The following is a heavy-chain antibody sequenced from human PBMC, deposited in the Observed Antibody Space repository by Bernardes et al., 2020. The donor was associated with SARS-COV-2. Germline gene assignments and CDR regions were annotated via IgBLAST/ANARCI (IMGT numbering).Heavy chain of an antibody. CDR2: INPSDGSP. J-gene: IGHJ6*02. Sequence: ASVKVSCKASEYSFTSYYIHWVRQAPGQGLEWMGMINPSDGSPTYAQRFRGRVAMTRDTTTNTVYMELSSLRSADTAIYYCARVWGSDYGDYSYYYGMDVWGQGTTVTISS. CDR3: ARVWGSDYGDYSYYYGMDV. D-gene: IGHD4-17*01. V-gene: IGHV1-46*01. CDR1: EYSFTSYY.